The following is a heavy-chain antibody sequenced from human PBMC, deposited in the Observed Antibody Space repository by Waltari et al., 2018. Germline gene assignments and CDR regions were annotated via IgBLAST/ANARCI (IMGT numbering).Heavy chain of an antibody. CDR1: GYTFTSYA. J-gene: IGHJ5*02. CDR2: INAGNGNT. D-gene: IGHD3-3*02. CDR3: ARDRDPFLEWLFLS. V-gene: IGHV1-3*01. Sequence: QVQLVQSGAEVKKPGASVKVSCKASGYTFTSYAMHWVRQAPGQRLEWMGWINAGNGNTKYSQKFQGRVTITRDTSASTAYMELSSLRSEDTAVYYCARDRDPFLEWLFLSWGQGTLVTVSS.